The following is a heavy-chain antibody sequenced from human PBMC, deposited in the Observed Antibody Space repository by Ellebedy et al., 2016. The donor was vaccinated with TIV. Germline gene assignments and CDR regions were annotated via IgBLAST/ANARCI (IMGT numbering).Heavy chain of an antibody. D-gene: IGHD4-17*01. J-gene: IGHJ3*02. CDR2: IKQDGSEK. V-gene: IGHV3-7*01. Sequence: GESLKISCGASGFSFSSYWMSWVRQAPGKGLEWVANIKQDGSEKYYVDSVRGRFTISRDTAKNSLYLHLNSLRAEDTAMYYCATDGSYGDYLSPTHAFENWGQGTMVIVSS. CDR1: GFSFSSYW. CDR3: ATDGSYGDYLSPTHAFEN.